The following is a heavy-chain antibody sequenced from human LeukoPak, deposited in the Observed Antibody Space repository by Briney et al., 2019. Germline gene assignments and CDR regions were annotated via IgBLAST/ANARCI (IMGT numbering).Heavy chain of an antibody. V-gene: IGHV3-11*04. J-gene: IGHJ6*03. CDR3: ARLGYYDSSGYYYNYYYMDV. D-gene: IGHD3-22*01. CDR2: ISSSGSTI. Sequence: PGGSLRLSCAASGFTFSDYYMSWIRQAPGKGLERVSYISSSGSTIYYADSVKGRFTISRDNAKNSLYLQMNSLRAEDTAVYYCARLGYYDSSGYYYNYYYMDVWGKGTTVTVSS. CDR1: GFTFSDYY.